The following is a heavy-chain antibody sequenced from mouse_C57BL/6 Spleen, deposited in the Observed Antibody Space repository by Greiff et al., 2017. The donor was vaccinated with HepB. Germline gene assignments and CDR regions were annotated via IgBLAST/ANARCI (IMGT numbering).Heavy chain of an antibody. CDR3: TRYAYYGSGAY. CDR1: GYTFTDYE. J-gene: IGHJ3*01. CDR2: IDPETGGT. Sequence: QVQLQQSGAELVRPGASVTLSCKASGYTFTDYEMHWVKQSPVHGLEWIGAIDPETGGTAYNQKFKGKAILTADKSSSTAYMELRSLTSEDSAVYYCTRYAYYGSGAYWGQGTLVTVSA. D-gene: IGHD1-1*01. V-gene: IGHV1-15*01.